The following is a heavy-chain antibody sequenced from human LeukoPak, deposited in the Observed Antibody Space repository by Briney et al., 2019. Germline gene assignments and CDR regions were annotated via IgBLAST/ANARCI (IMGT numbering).Heavy chain of an antibody. V-gene: IGHV4-59*01. D-gene: IGHD1-1*01. CDR1: GGSISSYY. J-gene: IGHJ6*03. CDR2: IYYSGST. CDR3: ARAVQLERPPPLIGYYYMDV. Sequence: ASETLSLTCTVSGGSISSYYWSWIRQPPGKGLEWIGYIYYSGSTNYNPSLKSRVTISVDTSKNQFSLKLRSVTAADTAVYYCARAVQLERPPPLIGYYYMDVWGKGTTVTVSS.